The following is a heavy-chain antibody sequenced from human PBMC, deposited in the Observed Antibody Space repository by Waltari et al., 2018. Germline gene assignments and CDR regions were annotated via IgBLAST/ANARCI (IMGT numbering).Heavy chain of an antibody. V-gene: IGHV1-46*01. Sequence: QVQLVQSGAEVKKPGASVKVSCKASGYTFTSYYMHWVRQAPGQGLEWMGIINPSGGSTSYAQKCQGRVTMTRDTSTSTVYMELSSLRSEDTAVYYCARGSSRGYSYGYWGYYYYGMDVWGQGIQVTVAS. CDR2: INPSGGST. CDR3: ARGSSRGYSYGYWGYYYYGMDV. CDR1: GYTFTSYY. J-gene: IGHJ6*02. D-gene: IGHD5-18*01.